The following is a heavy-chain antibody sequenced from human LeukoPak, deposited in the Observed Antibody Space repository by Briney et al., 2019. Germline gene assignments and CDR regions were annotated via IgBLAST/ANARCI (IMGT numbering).Heavy chain of an antibody. J-gene: IGHJ4*02. CDR1: GGSISGYY. CDR2: IYYSGST. V-gene: IGHV4-59*08. CDR3: ARNGRKYYFDY. Sequence: PSETLSLTCTVSGGSISGYYWSWIRQPPGKGLEWIGYIYYSGSTNYNPSLKSRVTISVDTSKNQFSLKLSSVTAADTAVYYCARNGRKYYFDYWGQGTLVTVSS. D-gene: IGHD2-8*01.